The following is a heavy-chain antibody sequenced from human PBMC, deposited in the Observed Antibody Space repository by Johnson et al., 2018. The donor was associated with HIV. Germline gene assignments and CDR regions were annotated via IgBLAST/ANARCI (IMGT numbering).Heavy chain of an antibody. V-gene: IGHV3-30*03. CDR1: GFTFSTYW. J-gene: IGHJ3*02. Sequence: QVQLVESGGGLVQPGGSLRLSCAASGFTFSTYWMHWVRQAPGKGLEWVAVISYDGSNKYYADSVKGRFTISRDNSKNTLYLQMNSPRAEDTAVYYCARLQSGVADDAFDIWGQGTTVTVSS. CDR3: ARLQSGVADDAFDI. CDR2: ISYDGSNK. D-gene: IGHD2-15*01.